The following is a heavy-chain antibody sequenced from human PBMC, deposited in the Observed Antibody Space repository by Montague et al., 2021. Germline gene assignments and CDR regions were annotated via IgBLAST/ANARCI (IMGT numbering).Heavy chain of an antibody. CDR3: ARDTTTDGFDI. CDR1: GGSISNYV. CDR2: ISYSGGT. D-gene: IGHD1-1*01. V-gene: IGHV4-59*13. Sequence: SETLSLTCTVSGGSISNYVWTWIRQPPGKGLEWIGFISYSGGTNFNPSLKSRVTISLDTSKNQFSLNLSSVTAADTAVYYCARDTTTDGFDIWGQGTLVTVSS. J-gene: IGHJ3*02.